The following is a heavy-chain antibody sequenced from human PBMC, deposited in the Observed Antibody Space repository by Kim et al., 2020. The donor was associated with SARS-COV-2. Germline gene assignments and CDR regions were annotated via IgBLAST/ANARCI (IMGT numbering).Heavy chain of an antibody. J-gene: IGHJ3*02. D-gene: IGHD6-13*01. Sequence: GGSLRLSCAASGFTFDDYAIHWVRQTPGKGLEWVSGISWNSGGIGYADSVRGLFTISRDNAKNSLYLQMNSLRAEDTALYYCAKVRTSSWTDAFDIWGQGTMVTVSS. CDR1: GFTFDDYA. CDR2: ISWNSGGI. CDR3: AKVRTSSWTDAFDI. V-gene: IGHV3-9*01.